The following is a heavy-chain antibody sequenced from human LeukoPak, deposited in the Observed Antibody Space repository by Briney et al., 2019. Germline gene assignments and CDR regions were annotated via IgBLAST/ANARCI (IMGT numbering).Heavy chain of an antibody. J-gene: IGHJ1*01. CDR2: MNPNTGNT. V-gene: IGHV1-8*01. D-gene: IGHD2-2*01. Sequence: ASVKVSCKTSGYTFTNYDINWVRQASGQGLEWMGWMNPNTGNTGYAQKFQGRVTMTRNTSISTAYLELSSLRSEDTAVYYCARATRPSTYCSSTSCSIAYFQHWGQGTLVTVSS. CDR1: GYTFTNYD. CDR3: ARATRPSTYCSSTSCSIAYFQH.